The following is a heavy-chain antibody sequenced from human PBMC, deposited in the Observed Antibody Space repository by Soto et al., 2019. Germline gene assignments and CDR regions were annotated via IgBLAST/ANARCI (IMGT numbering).Heavy chain of an antibody. CDR1: GGSVSSGDYY. D-gene: IGHD5-18*01. V-gene: IGHV4-61*08. CDR2: IYYSGST. Sequence: KTSETLSLTCTVSGGSVSSGDYYWSWIRQPPGKGLEWIGNIYYSGSTNYNPSLKSRATISVDTSKNQFSLKVSSATAADTAVYYCARTPVDTSMIYWFDPWGQGTLVTVSS. CDR3: ARTPVDTSMIYWFDP. J-gene: IGHJ5*02.